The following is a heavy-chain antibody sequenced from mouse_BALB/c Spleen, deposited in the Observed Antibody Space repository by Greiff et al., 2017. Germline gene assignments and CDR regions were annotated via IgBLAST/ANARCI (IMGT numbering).Heavy chain of an antibody. V-gene: IGHV14-4*02. CDR2: IDPENGDT. CDR3: NGVNSYAMDY. J-gene: IGHJ4*01. D-gene: IGHD1-3*01. Sequence: VQLQQSGAELVRSGASVKLSCTASGFNIKDYYMHWVKQRPEQGLEWIGWIDPENGDTEYAPKFQGKATMTADTSSNTAYLQLSSLTSEDTAVYYCNGVNSYAMDYWGQGTSVTVSS. CDR1: GFNIKDYY.